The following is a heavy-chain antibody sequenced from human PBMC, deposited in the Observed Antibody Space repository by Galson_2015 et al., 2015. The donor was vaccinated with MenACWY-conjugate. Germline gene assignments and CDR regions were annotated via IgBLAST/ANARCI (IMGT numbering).Heavy chain of an antibody. CDR3: AHSPYCSTTSCYAARAFDV. V-gene: IGHV2-5*02. CDR2: IYWDDDK. J-gene: IGHJ3*01. Sequence: PALAKPTQPLTLPCTFSGFSLRTSRVGVGWIRQPPGQALEWLSLIYWDDDKRYSPSLKSRLTITKDTSKNQVVLSMTNMDPVDTATYYCAHSPYCSTTSCYAARAFDVWGQGTVVTVSS. D-gene: IGHD2-2*01. CDR1: GFSLRTSRVG.